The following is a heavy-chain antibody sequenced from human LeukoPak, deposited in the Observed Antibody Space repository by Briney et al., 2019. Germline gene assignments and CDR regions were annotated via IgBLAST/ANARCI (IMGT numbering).Heavy chain of an antibody. CDR2: INTDGSST. D-gene: IGHD3-3*01. Sequence: PGGSLRLSCAASGFTFSSYWMHWVRQAPGKGLVWVSRINTDGSSTSYADSVKGRFTISRDNAKNTLYPQMNSLRAEDTAVYYCARDYYDFWSGYYDRYFDYWGQGTLVTVSS. CDR1: GFTFSSYW. V-gene: IGHV3-74*01. CDR3: ARDYYDFWSGYYDRYFDY. J-gene: IGHJ4*02.